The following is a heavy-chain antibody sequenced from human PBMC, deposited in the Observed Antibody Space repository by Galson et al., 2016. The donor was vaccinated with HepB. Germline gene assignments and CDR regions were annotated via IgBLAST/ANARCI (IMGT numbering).Heavy chain of an antibody. CDR1: GFTFSRFG. Sequence: SLRLSCAASGFTFSRFGMPWVRQAPGKGLESVAVLWFDGRDAYYGDSVKGRFTISRDNSKNTLYLEMNTLRVEDTAVCFCARGSSSRSIYYYYYTMDVWGQGTTVTVSS. CDR2: LWFDGRDA. V-gene: IGHV3-33*01. J-gene: IGHJ6*02. CDR3: ARGSSSRSIYYYYYTMDV. D-gene: IGHD6-6*01.